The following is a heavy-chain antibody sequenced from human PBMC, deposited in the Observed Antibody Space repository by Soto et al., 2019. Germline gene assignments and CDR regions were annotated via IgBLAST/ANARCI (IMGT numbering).Heavy chain of an antibody. CDR2: ISSSSSYI. D-gene: IGHD3-22*01. V-gene: IGHV3-21*01. CDR1: GFTFSSYS. CDR3: AKSSQQLIGYYYYSGIDV. J-gene: IGHJ6*02. Sequence: GGSLRLACAASGFTFSSYSMNWVRQAPGKGLEWVSSISSSSSYIYYADSVKGRFTISRDNAKNSLYLQMNSRRAEDTAVYYCAKSSQQLIGYYYYSGIDVWGQGTTVTVSS.